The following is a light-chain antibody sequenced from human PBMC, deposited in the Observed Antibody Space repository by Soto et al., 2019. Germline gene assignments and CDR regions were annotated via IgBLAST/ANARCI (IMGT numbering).Light chain of an antibody. J-gene: IGKJ2*01. CDR2: LVS. CDR1: QSLLNRNGYTY. Sequence: VMTQSPLSLPATPGEPASISCRSSQSLLNRNGYTYLDWYLQKPGQSPQLLIYLVSNRSSGVPERFSGSGSGTDFTLKISRVEAEDVEIYYCMQGAQTPYTFGQGTKLELK. V-gene: IGKV2-28*01. CDR3: MQGAQTPYT.